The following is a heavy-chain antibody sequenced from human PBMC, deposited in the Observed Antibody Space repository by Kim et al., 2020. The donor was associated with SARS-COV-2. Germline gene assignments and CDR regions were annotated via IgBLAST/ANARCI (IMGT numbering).Heavy chain of an antibody. J-gene: IGHJ4*02. V-gene: IGHV3-30*18. CDR3: AKDKGRKYDGSGYYPALHD. CDR2: ITYDGSNK. Sequence: GGSLRLSCAASGFTFSNYGMHWVRQAPGKGLDWVAVITYDGSNKYYADSVKGRFTISRDNSKNTLYLQMNSLRAEDTAVYYCAKDKGRKYDGSGYYPALHDWGQGALVTVSS. CDR1: GFTFSNYG. D-gene: IGHD3-22*01.